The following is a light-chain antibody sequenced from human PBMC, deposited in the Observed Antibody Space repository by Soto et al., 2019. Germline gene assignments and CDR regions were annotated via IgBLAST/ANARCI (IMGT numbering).Light chain of an antibody. V-gene: IGLV2-14*03. CDR3: SSYTSDTTLV. CDR2: EVS. CDR1: STDVGGYKY. Sequence: QAVVTQPASVSGSPGQSIAISCTGTSTDVGGYKYVSWYQQHPGKAPKLIIYEVSNRPSGVSDRFSGAKSGNTASLTISGLQAEDEADYYCSSYTSDTTLVFGGGTKLTVL. J-gene: IGLJ3*02.